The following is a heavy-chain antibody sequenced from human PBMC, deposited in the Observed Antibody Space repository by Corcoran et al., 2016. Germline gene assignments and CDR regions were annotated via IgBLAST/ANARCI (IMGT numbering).Heavy chain of an antibody. CDR3: ARYGSGVPS. CDR2: ISSSSTI. V-gene: IGHV3-48*02. CDR1: GFTFRSYS. Sequence: EVQLVESGGGLVQPGGSLRLSCAASGFTFRSYSMNWVRQAPGKGLEWVSYISSSSTIYYADSVKGRFTISRDNAKNSLYLQMNSLRDEDTAVYYCARYGSGVPSWGQGTLVTVSS. J-gene: IGHJ5*02. D-gene: IGHD3-10*01.